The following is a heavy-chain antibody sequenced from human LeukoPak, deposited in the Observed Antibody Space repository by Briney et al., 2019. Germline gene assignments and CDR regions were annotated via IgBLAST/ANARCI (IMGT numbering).Heavy chain of an antibody. J-gene: IGHJ4*02. V-gene: IGHV4-39*01. CDR3: ARVGDGNFDY. D-gene: IGHD3-16*01. CDR1: GGSISSSSYY. CDR2: IYYSGST. Sequence: SETLSLTCTVSGGSISSSSYYWGWIRQPPGKGLEWIGSIYYSGSTYYNPSLKSRVTISVDTSKNQFSLKLSSVTAADTAVYYCARVGDGNFDYWGQGTLVTVSS.